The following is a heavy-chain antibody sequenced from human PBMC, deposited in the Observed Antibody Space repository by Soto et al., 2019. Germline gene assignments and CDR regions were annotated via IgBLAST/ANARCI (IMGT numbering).Heavy chain of an antibody. J-gene: IGHJ3*02. Sequence: AAVKVAYKASGCTFPSYAMHWVRQAPGQRLEWMGWINAGNGNTKYSQKFQGRVTITRDTSASTAYMELSSLRFEDTAVYFCATAIADDAFDIWGRGTMVTVSS. CDR3: ATAIADDAFDI. V-gene: IGHV1-3*01. D-gene: IGHD2-2*01. CDR1: GCTFPSYA. CDR2: INAGNGNT.